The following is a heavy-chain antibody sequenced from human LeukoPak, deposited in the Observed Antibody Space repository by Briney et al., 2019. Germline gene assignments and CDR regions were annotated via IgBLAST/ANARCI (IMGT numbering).Heavy chain of an antibody. J-gene: IGHJ4*02. V-gene: IGHV3-11*04. CDR1: GFTFSDYY. CDR3: ARDGPLQQHAFDY. CDR2: ISSSDNTI. D-gene: IGHD6-13*01. Sequence: GGSLRLSCAASGFTFSDYYMSWIRQAPGKGLEWVSYISSSDNTIYYADSVKGRFTISRDNAKNSLYLQMNSLRAEDTAVYYCARDGPLQQHAFDYWGQGTLVTVSS.